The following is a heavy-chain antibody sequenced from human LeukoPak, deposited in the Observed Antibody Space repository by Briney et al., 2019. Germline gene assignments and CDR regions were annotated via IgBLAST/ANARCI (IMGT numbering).Heavy chain of an antibody. Sequence: GGSLRLSCAASGFTFDDYAMHWVRQAPGKGLEWVSLISWDGGSTYYADSVKGRFTISRDNSKNSLYLQMNSLRAEDTALYYCATGRYDSSGYPDYWGQGTLVTVSS. CDR2: ISWDGGST. V-gene: IGHV3-43D*03. CDR3: ATGRYDSSGYPDY. D-gene: IGHD3-22*01. CDR1: GFTFDDYA. J-gene: IGHJ4*02.